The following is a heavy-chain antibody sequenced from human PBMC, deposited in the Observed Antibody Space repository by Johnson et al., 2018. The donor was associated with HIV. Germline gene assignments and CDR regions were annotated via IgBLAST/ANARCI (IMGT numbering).Heavy chain of an antibody. CDR2: IRYDGSNK. J-gene: IGHJ3*02. CDR3: AGKEAIDEAFDI. CDR1: GFTFTSYN. D-gene: IGHD2-2*01. Sequence: QVQLVESGGGVVRPGGSLRVSCAASGFTFTSYNMHWVRQAPGKGLEWVAFIRYDGSNKYYADSVKGRFTISRDNSKNTLYLQMNSLRAEDTAVYYCAGKEAIDEAFDIWGQGTMVTVSS. V-gene: IGHV3-30*02.